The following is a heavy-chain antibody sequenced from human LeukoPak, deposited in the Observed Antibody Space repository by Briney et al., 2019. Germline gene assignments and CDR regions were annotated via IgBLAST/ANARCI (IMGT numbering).Heavy chain of an antibody. CDR3: AKAEGYDILTGLDY. J-gene: IGHJ4*02. D-gene: IGHD3-9*01. CDR2: IGASGGST. CDR1: RFTFSSYS. V-gene: IGHV3-23*01. Sequence: GGSLRLSCAASRFTFSSYSMNWVRQAPGKGLEWVSGIGASGGSTYYADSVKGRFTISRDNSKNTLYLQMNSLRTEDTAVYYCAKAEGYDILTGLDYWGQGTLVTVSS.